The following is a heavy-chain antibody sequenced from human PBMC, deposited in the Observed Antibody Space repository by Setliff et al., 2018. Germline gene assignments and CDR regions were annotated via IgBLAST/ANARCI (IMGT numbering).Heavy chain of an antibody. Sequence: SETLSLTCAVSSDSFRSGTNWWGWVRQPPGKGLEWIGEINHSGSTNYNPSLKSRVTISVDTSKNQFSLKLSSVTAADTAVYYCAREWADKWELLGPFDYWGQGTLVTVSS. CDR1: SDSFRSGTNW. CDR3: AREWADKWELLGPFDY. D-gene: IGHD1-26*01. CDR2: INHSGST. J-gene: IGHJ4*02. V-gene: IGHV4-4*02.